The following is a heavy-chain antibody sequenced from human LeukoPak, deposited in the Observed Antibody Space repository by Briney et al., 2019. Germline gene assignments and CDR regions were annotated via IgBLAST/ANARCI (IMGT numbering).Heavy chain of an antibody. CDR1: GYTFTGYY. CDR2: INPNSGGT. V-gene: IGHV1-2*06. Sequence: ASVKVSCKASGYTFTGYYMHWVRQAPGQGLEWMGRINPNSGGTNYAQKFQGRVTMTRDTSISAAYMELSRLRSDDTAVYYCARGLRDSSGYDPPWGQGTLVTVSS. CDR3: ARGLRDSSGYDPP. D-gene: IGHD3-22*01. J-gene: IGHJ5*02.